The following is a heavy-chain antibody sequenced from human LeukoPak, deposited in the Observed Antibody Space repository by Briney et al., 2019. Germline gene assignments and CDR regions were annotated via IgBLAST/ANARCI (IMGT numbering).Heavy chain of an antibody. CDR2: ISWSSGRI. D-gene: IGHD2-2*01. CDR3: AKARYCSSTSCYWDC. J-gene: IGHJ4*02. CDR1: GFSFDDYA. V-gene: IGHV3-9*03. Sequence: GGSLRLSCAASGFSFDDYAMHWVRPAPGKGLEWFSGISWSSGRIGYADSVKGRFTISRDNAKNSLYLQMNSLRAEDMALYYCAKARYCSSTSCYWDCCGQATLVTASS.